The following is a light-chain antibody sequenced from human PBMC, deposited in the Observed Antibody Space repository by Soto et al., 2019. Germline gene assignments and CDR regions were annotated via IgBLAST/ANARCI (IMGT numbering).Light chain of an antibody. CDR3: QPYNNWWT. CDR2: GAS. CDR1: QSVSNN. Sequence: EVVMTQSPATLSVSPGERATLSCRASQSVSNNLAWYQQKPGQAPRLLIYGASTRATGIPARFSGSGSGTEFILTISSLQSEDFAVYYCQPYNNWWTFGQGTKVEIK. V-gene: IGKV3-15*01. J-gene: IGKJ1*01.